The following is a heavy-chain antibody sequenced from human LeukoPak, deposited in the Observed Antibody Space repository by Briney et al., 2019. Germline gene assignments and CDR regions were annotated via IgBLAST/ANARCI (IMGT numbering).Heavy chain of an antibody. CDR2: IYYSGST. Sequence: SETLSLTCTASGGSISSYYWSWIRQPPGKGLEWIGYIYYSGSTNYNPSLKSRVTISVDTSKNQFSLKLSSVTAADTAVYYCARNLISSSGYVFDYWGQGTLVTVSS. D-gene: IGHD5-12*01. V-gene: IGHV4-59*08. J-gene: IGHJ4*02. CDR1: GGSISSYY. CDR3: ARNLISSSGYVFDY.